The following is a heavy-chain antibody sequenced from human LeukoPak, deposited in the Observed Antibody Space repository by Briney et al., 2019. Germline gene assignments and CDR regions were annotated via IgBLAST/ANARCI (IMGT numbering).Heavy chain of an antibody. D-gene: IGHD1-1*01. CDR1: GYSLIDLS. CDR2: FDPDDGET. Sequence: GASVKVSCKVSGYSLIDLSMYWVRQAPGKGLEWMGGFDPDDGETTYAQRFKGRVTMTEDTSTDTAYMGLSNLRSDDTAVYYCAADSQKTEVPATDHWGQGTLVTVSS. V-gene: IGHV1-24*01. CDR3: AADSQKTEVPATDH. J-gene: IGHJ4*02.